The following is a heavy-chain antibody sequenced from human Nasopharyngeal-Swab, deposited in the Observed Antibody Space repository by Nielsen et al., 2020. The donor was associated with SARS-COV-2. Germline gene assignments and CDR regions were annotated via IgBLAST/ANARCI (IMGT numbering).Heavy chain of an antibody. D-gene: IGHD2-21*02. CDR1: GFTFSSYA. J-gene: IGHJ4*02. V-gene: IGHV3-30-3*01. CDR3: AREKSIDEVRVTAMPYYFDY. Sequence: GGSLRLSCAASGFTFSSYAMHWVRQAPGKGLEWVAVISYDGSNKYYADSVKGRFTISRDNSKNTLYLQMNSLRAEDTAVYYCAREKSIDEVRVTAMPYYFDYWGQGTLVTASS. CDR2: ISYDGSNK.